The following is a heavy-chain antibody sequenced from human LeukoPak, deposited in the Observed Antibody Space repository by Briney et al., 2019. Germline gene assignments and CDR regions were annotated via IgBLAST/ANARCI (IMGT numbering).Heavy chain of an antibody. V-gene: IGHV1-69*04. J-gene: IGHJ5*02. CDR2: IIPIIGIA. D-gene: IGHD6-19*01. Sequence: SVKVSCKASGYTFTSYGISWVRQAPGQGLEWMGRIIPIIGIANYAQKFQGRVTITADKSTSTAYMELSSLRSEDTAVYYCAIAHSSGWLGWFDPWGQGTLVTVSS. CDR3: AIAHSSGWLGWFDP. CDR1: GYTFTSYG.